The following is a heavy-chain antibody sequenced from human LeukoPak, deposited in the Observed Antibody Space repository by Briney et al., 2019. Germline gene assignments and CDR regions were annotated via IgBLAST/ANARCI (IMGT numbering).Heavy chain of an antibody. Sequence: GGSLRLSCTASGFTFGDYAMSWFRQAPGKGLEWVGFIRSKAYGGTTEYAASVKGRFTISRDDSKSIAYLQMNSLKTEDTAVYYCTRDRWLQPDAFDIWGQGTMVTVSS. CDR2: IRSKAYGGTT. CDR1: GFTFGDYA. J-gene: IGHJ3*02. V-gene: IGHV3-49*03. CDR3: TRDRWLQPDAFDI. D-gene: IGHD5-24*01.